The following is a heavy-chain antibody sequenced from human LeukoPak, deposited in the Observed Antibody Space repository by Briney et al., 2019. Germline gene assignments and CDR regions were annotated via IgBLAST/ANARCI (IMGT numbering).Heavy chain of an antibody. CDR1: GYTFTGYY. CDR2: INPNSGGT. D-gene: IGHD5-24*01. Sequence: ASVKVSCKASGYTFTGYYIHWVRQAPGQGLEWMGWINPNSGGTNYAQKFQGRVTMTRDTSISTAYMDLSRLRSDDTAVYYCARVTRWLQLRGRREYYFDSWGQGMLVTVSS. CDR3: ARVTRWLQLRGRREYYFDS. J-gene: IGHJ4*02. V-gene: IGHV1-2*02.